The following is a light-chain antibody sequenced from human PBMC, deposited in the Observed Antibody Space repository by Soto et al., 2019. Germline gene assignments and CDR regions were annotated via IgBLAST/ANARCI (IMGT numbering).Light chain of an antibody. CDR1: QTVSSK. V-gene: IGKV3-20*01. CDR2: GAS. J-gene: IGKJ5*01. CDR3: QLYGISPH. Sequence: EIVMTRSPASLSVSPGETATRSCRDSQTVSSKLAWYQHKPGQAPRLLIYGASSRATGIPDRFSGSGSGTDFPLTISRLEPEDFAVYYCQLYGISPHFGQGTRLEIK.